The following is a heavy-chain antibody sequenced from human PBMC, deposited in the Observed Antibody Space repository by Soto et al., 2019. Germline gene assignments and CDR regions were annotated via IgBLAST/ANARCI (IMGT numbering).Heavy chain of an antibody. Sequence: SETLSLTCTVSGGSITSGGYYWSWIRQPPGKGLEWIGYIYYSGSTNYNPSLKSRVTISVDTSKNQFSLKLSSVTAADTAMYYCVGGNYKRGYSYGTGYWGQGTLVTVSS. CDR1: GGSITSGGYY. CDR2: IYYSGST. D-gene: IGHD5-18*01. V-gene: IGHV4-61*08. CDR3: VGGNYKRGYSYGTGY. J-gene: IGHJ4*02.